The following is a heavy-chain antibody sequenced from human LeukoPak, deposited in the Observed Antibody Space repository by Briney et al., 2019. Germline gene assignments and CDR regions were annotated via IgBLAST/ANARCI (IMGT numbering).Heavy chain of an antibody. CDR3: ARKTGGSLDI. D-gene: IGHD7-27*01. V-gene: IGHV3-48*01. J-gene: IGHJ3*02. Sequence: GGSLRLSCAASGFTFSSYSMNWVRQGPGKGLEWVSFIAKGRFTISRDNAKNSLHLEMNSLGAEDTAVYYCARKTGGSLDIWGQGTMVTVSS. CDR1: GFTFSSYS. CDR2: I.